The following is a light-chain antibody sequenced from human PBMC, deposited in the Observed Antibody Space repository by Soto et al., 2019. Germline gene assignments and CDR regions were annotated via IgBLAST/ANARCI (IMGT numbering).Light chain of an antibody. Sequence: EIVLTQSPAPLSLSPGERSTLSCMASQSVSSYLAWYQQKPGQAPRLLIYDASNRATGIPARFSGSGSGTDFTLTISSLEPEDFAVYYCQQLTTGLPWTFAQGTKVDI. CDR3: QQLTTGLPWT. J-gene: IGKJ1*01. CDR2: DAS. CDR1: QSVSSY. V-gene: IGKV3-11*01.